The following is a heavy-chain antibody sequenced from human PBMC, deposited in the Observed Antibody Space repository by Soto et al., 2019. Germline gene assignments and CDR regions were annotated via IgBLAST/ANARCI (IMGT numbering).Heavy chain of an antibody. CDR1: GGTFSSYA. V-gene: IGHV1-69*01. J-gene: IGHJ6*02. CDR3: ARDKVYYGSGSPRYYGMDV. CDR2: IIPIFGTA. Sequence: QVQLVQSGAEVKKPGSSVKVSCKASGGTFSSYAISWVRQAPGQGLEWMGVIIPIFGTANYAQKFQGRVTITADESTSTAYMELSSLRSEDTAVYYCARDKVYYGSGSPRYYGMDVWGQGTTVTVSS. D-gene: IGHD3-10*01.